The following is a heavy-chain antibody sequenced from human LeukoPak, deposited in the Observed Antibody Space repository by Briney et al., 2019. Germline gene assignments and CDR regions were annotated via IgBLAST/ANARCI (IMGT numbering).Heavy chain of an antibody. CDR1: GFTFSTYA. Sequence: GGSLRLSCAASGFTFSTYAAHWVRQAPGKGLEWVAVISFDGSKKYYADSVKGRFTISRDNSNSTLYLQMNSLTGEDTAVYYCARDRGSSANRYPPHYWGQGTLVTVSS. V-gene: IGHV3-30-3*01. D-gene: IGHD2-2*01. CDR2: ISFDGSKK. CDR3: ARDRGSSANRYPPHY. J-gene: IGHJ4*02.